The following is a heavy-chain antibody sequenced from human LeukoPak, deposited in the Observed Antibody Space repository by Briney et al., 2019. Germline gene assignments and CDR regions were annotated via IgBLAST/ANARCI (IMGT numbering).Heavy chain of an antibody. J-gene: IGHJ2*01. V-gene: IGHV3-30*18. CDR1: GFTFSSYG. CDR2: ISYDGSNK. CDR3: AKDTRWYFDL. Sequence: GGSLRLSCAASGFTFSSYGMHWVRQAPGKGLEWVAVISYDGSNKYYADSVKGRSTISRDNSKNTLYLQMNSLRAEDTAVYYCAKDTRWYFDLWGRGTLVTVSS.